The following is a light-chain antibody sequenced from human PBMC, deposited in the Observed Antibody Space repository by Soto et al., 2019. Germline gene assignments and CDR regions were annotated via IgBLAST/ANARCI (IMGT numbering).Light chain of an antibody. J-gene: IGLJ2*01. Sequence: SYELTQPSSVSVAPGKTARFTCGGNNIGSKNVHWYQQKPGQAPVLVIYYDIDRPSGIPERFSGSNSGNTATLTISRVKAGDEADYYCQVWDNNNDLVVFGGGTKLTVL. V-gene: IGLV3-21*04. CDR1: NIGSKN. CDR3: QVWDNNNDLVV. CDR2: YDI.